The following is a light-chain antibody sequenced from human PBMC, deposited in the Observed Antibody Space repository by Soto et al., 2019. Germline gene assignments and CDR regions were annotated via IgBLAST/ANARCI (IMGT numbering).Light chain of an antibody. CDR3: QQRSNWAA. V-gene: IGKV3D-20*02. Sequence: EIVLAQSPGTLSLSPGEGATLSCRSCQRVRNSYLAWFQLKPGQAPRLLISGASSRATGIPDRFSGSGSGTDFTLTSSRLEPADFAVYYCQQRSNWAAIAQGTRLEI. CDR2: GAS. J-gene: IGKJ5*01. CDR1: QRVRNSY.